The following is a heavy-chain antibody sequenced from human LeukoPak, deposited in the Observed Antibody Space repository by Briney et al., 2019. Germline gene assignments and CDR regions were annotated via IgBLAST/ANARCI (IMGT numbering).Heavy chain of an antibody. J-gene: IGHJ5*02. CDR2: ISYDGSNK. CDR1: GFTFSSYA. V-gene: IGHV3-30*01. D-gene: IGHD1-26*01. Sequence: GRSLRLSCAAAGFTFSSYAMHWVRQAPGKGLEWVAVISYDGSNKYYADSVKGRFTISRDNSKNTLYLQMNSLRAEDTAVYYCARDPCSYPQVGARKNWFDPWGQGTLVTVSS. CDR3: ARDPCSYPQVGARKNWFDP.